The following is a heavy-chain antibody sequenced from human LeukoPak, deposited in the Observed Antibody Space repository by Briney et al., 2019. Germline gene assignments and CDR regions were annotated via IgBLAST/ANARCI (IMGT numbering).Heavy chain of an antibody. D-gene: IGHD3-10*01. Sequence: HSGGSLRLSCAASGFTFSSYAMSWVRQAPGKGLEWVSAISGSGGSTYYADSVKGRFTISRDNSKNTLYLQVNSLRAEDTAVYFCARGGVDYYGSGTYYLMYYFDYWGQGALVTVSS. CDR2: ISGSGGST. V-gene: IGHV3-23*01. J-gene: IGHJ4*02. CDR3: ARGGVDYYGSGTYYLMYYFDY. CDR1: GFTFSSYA.